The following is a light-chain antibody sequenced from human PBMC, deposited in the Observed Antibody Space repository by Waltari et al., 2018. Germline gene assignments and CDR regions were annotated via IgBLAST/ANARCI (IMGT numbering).Light chain of an antibody. CDR2: DVS. CDR1: RSAVGGYNY. Sequence: QSALTQPRSVSGSPGPSVTISCTGTRSAVGGYNYVSCYQQHPGKAPKLMIYDVSKRPSGVPDRFSGSKSGNTASLTISGLQAEDEADYYCCSYAGSYPYVFGTGTKVTVL. CDR3: CSYAGSYPYV. V-gene: IGLV2-11*01. J-gene: IGLJ1*01.